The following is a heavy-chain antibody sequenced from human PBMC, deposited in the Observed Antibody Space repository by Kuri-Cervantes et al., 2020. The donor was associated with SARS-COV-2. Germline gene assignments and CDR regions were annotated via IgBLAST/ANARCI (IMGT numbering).Heavy chain of an antibody. CDR3: ARSFRYCSGGSCYDYYYGMDV. CDR1: GRTFSSYS. CDR2: ISSTSSTI. D-gene: IGHD2-15*01. V-gene: IGHV3-48*01. J-gene: IGHJ6*02. Sequence: GEPLNFPFPASGRTFSSYSMNWVRQAPGKGLQWVSYISSTSSTIYYADSVKGRFTISRDNAKNSLHLQMNSLRAEDTAVYYCARSFRYCSGGSCYDYYYGMDVWGQGTTVTVSS.